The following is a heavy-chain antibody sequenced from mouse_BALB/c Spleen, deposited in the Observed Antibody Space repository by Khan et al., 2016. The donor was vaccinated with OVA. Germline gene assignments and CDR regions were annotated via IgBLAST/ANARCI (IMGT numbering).Heavy chain of an antibody. CDR3: ALGSTY. Sequence: EVQLQESGPGLVKPSQSLSLTCTVTGYSITSDYAWNWIRQFPGNKLEWMGYISYSGRTSYNPSLKSRISFTRDTSKNQFFLQLNSVTTEDTATYCCALGSTYWGQGTLVTVSA. J-gene: IGHJ3*01. CDR1: GYSITSDYA. V-gene: IGHV3-2*02. CDR2: ISYSGRT. D-gene: IGHD4-1*01.